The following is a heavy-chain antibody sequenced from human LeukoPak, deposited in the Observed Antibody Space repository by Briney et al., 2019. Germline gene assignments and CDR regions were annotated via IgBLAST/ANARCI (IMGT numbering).Heavy chain of an antibody. V-gene: IGHV4-34*01. J-gene: IGHJ4*02. CDR3: ARDTSLSSSSIPLAY. CDR1: GGSFSGYY. Sequence: SETQSLTCAVYGGSFSGYYWSWIRQPPGKGLEWIGEINHSGSTNYNPSLKSRVTISVDTSKNQFSLKLSSVTAADTAVYYCARDTSLSSSSIPLAYWGQGTLVTVSS. CDR2: INHSGST. D-gene: IGHD6-13*01.